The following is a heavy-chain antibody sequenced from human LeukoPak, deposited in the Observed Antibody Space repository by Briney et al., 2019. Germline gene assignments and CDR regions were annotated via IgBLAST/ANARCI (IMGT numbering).Heavy chain of an antibody. CDR1: GFSVSSNY. J-gene: IGHJ4*02. V-gene: IGHV3-53*01. CDR2: FYAGGGT. D-gene: IGHD5-24*01. Sequence: GGSLRLSCAASGFSVSSNYMSWVRQAPGKGLEWVSVFYAGGGTFYADSVKGRFTISRDNSKNTVSLQMNSLRAEDSAIYHCARAYNKAYDYWGQGTLVTVSS. CDR3: ARAYNKAYDY.